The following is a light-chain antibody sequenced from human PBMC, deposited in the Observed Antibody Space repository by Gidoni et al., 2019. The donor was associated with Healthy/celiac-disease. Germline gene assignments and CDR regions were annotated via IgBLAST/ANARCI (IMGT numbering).Light chain of an antibody. J-gene: IGKJ4*01. CDR1: QSFSSY. CDR2: DAS. V-gene: IGKV3-11*01. Sequence: EIVLTQSPATLSLSPGESATLSCRASQSFSSYLAWYQQKPGQAHRLLIDDASNRATGTPARCSGRGAGKDFTLTISSLEPEDFAVYYCQQRSNWLTFGGGTKVEIK. CDR3: QQRSNWLT.